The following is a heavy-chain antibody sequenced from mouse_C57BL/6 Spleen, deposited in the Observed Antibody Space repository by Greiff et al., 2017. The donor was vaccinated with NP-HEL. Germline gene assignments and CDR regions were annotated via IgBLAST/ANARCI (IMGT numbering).Heavy chain of an antibody. Sequence: EVLLVESGGGLVQPGGSMKFSCAASGFTFSDAWMDWVRQSPEKGLEWVAEIRNKANNHATFYAVSVKGRFTISRDDSKSSVYLQMNRLRAEDTGIYDCNRPLPGIAYWGQGTLVTVSA. J-gene: IGHJ3*01. CDR2: IRNKANNHAT. V-gene: IGHV6-6*01. CDR3: NRPLPGIAY. CDR1: GFTFSDAW.